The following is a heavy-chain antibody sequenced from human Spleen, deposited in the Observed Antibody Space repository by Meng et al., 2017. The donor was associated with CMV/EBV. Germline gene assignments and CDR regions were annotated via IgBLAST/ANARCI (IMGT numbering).Heavy chain of an antibody. CDR2: ISWNGDSI. J-gene: IGHJ4*02. D-gene: IGHD4-17*01. CDR3: ARDRTYGGFDY. Sequence: VQLVESGGGVVRPGGSLRLSCAASGFTFDDYGMNWVRQAPGKGLEWVSGISWNGDSIGYADSVKGRFTISRDNAENSLYLQMNSLRDEDTALYHCARDRTYGGFDYWGQGTLVTVSS. V-gene: IGHV3-20*01. CDR1: GFTFDDYG.